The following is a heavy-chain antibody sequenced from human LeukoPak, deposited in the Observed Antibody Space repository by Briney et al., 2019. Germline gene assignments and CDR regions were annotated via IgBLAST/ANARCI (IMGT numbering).Heavy chain of an antibody. V-gene: IGHV1-24*01. CDR3: ATDLGIVGATNGFDY. Sequence: GASVKVSCTVSGYTLTELSMHWVRQAPGKGLEWMGGFDPEDGETIYAQKFQGRVTMTEDTSTDTAYMELSSLRSEDTAVYYCATDLGIVGATNGFDYWGQGTLVTVSS. CDR1: GYTLTELS. D-gene: IGHD1-26*01. CDR2: FDPEDGET. J-gene: IGHJ4*02.